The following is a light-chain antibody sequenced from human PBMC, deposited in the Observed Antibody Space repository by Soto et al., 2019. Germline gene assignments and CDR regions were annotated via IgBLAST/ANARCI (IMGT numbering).Light chain of an antibody. CDR3: CSYAGSSTYVV. CDR2: EGS. CDR1: SSDVGSYNL. Sequence: QSVLTQPASGSGSPGQSITISCTGTSSDVGSYNLVSWYQQHPGKAPKLMIYEGSKRPSGVSNRFSGSKSGNTGSLTISGLQAEDEADYYCCSYAGSSTYVVFGGGTQLTVL. V-gene: IGLV2-23*01. J-gene: IGLJ2*01.